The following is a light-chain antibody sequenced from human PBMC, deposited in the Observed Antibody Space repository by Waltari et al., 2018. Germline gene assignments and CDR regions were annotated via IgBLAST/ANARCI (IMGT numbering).Light chain of an antibody. J-gene: IGLJ3*02. CDR3: ALYMGSGICV. Sequence: QTVVTQEPSLSVSPGGTVTLTCALSSGSLSTTSYATWYQQTPGQAPRTLVYKANPRSSGVPDRFSGSIRGNTAALTITGAQADDESDYYCALYMGSGICVFGGGTRLTVL. CDR2: KAN. V-gene: IGLV8-61*01. CDR1: SGSLSTTSY.